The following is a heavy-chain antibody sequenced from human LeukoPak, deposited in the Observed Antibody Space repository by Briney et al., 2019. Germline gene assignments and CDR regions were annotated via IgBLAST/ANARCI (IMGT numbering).Heavy chain of an antibody. CDR3: AKESDYSNAAPEWGFDS. Sequence: GGSLRLSCAASGFTFSSYGMHWVRQAPGKGLEWVSGISGSSSHTADADSVRGRFIISRDNTRNTLYLHMNSLRAEDTALYYCAKESDYSNAAPEWGFDSWGKGTLVTVSS. CDR1: GFTFSSYG. CDR2: ISGSSSHT. V-gene: IGHV3-21*04. J-gene: IGHJ4*02. D-gene: IGHD3-3*01.